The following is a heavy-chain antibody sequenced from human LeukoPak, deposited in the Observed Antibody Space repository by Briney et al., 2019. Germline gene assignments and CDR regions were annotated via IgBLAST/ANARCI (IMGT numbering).Heavy chain of an antibody. V-gene: IGHV4-34*01. CDR1: GGSFSGYY. D-gene: IGHD6-19*01. Sequence: SETLSLTCAVYGGSFSGYYWSWIRQPPGKGLEWIREINHSGSTNYNPSLKSRVTISVDTSKNQLSLKLSSVTAADTAVYYCASKPVAGHFNYWGQGTLVTVSS. CDR3: ASKPVAGHFNY. J-gene: IGHJ4*02. CDR2: INHSGST.